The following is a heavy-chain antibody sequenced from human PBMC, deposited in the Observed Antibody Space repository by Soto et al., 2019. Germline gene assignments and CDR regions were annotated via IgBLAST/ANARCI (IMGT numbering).Heavy chain of an antibody. CDR1: SFTFGDYA. CDR3: TKGYTTSCFAHFDY. V-gene: IGHV3-9*01. Sequence: EVQLVESGGGLVQPGRSLRLSCAASSFTFGDYAMHWVRQTPGKGLEWVSCISWDSGNIVYVDSVEGRFTISRDNAKNSLFLQMNSLRPEDTDFYYCTKGYTTSCFAHFDYWGQGALVTVSS. D-gene: IGHD2-2*01. CDR2: ISWDSGNI. J-gene: IGHJ4*02.